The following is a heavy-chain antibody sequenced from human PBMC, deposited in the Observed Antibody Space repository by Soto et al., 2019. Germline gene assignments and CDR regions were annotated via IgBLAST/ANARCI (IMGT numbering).Heavy chain of an antibody. Sequence: PGESLKISCKGSGYSFTSYWIGWVRQMPGKGLEWVGVIYPWCSXXXXXXXFXXXXXXXADXXIIXXXVXXXXXXASDTAMYYCARNFDYWGQGTLVTVSS. CDR2: IYPWCSXX. V-gene: IGHV5-51*01. J-gene: IGHJ4*02. CDR3: ARNFDY. CDR1: GYSFTSYW.